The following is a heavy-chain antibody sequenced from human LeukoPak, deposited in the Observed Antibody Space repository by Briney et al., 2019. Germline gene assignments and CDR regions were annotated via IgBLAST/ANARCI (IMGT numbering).Heavy chain of an antibody. J-gene: IGHJ4*02. D-gene: IGHD1-1*01. Sequence: ASVKVSCKASGYTFTSYGISWVRQAPGQGIEWMGWISAYNGNTNYAQKLQGRVTMTTDTSTSTAYMELRSLRSDDTAVYYCAREYDQYGLPDYWGQGTLVTVSS. V-gene: IGHV1-18*01. CDR2: ISAYNGNT. CDR3: AREYDQYGLPDY. CDR1: GYTFTSYG.